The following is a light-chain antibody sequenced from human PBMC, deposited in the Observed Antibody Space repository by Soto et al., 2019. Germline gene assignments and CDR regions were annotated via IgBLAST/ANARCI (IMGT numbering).Light chain of an antibody. CDR1: QTINGW. CDR2: DAS. V-gene: IGKV1-5*01. CDR3: LQHNNYPPT. J-gene: IGKJ1*01. Sequence: DIQMTQSPSTLSASVGDRVTITCRASQTINGWLAWYQQKPGKAPKLLIYDASSLESGVPSRFSGSGSGTEFTLTISSLQPDDFATYFCLQHNNYPPTFGQGTKVGIK.